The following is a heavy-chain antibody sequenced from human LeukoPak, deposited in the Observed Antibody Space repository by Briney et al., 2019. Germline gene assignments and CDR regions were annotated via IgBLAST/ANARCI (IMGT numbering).Heavy chain of an antibody. CDR1: GYTFSSYG. Sequence: ASVRVSCKSSGYTFSSYGLNWVRQAPGQGLEWVGWISPYNGDTNYAQKFQGRVTMTTDTSTSTAYMELRSLTSDDTAVYFCAREGEYFYDSTGYYSWDFWGQGTLVTVSS. V-gene: IGHV1-18*01. CDR3: AREGEYFYDSTGYYSWDF. J-gene: IGHJ4*02. CDR2: ISPYNGDT. D-gene: IGHD3-22*01.